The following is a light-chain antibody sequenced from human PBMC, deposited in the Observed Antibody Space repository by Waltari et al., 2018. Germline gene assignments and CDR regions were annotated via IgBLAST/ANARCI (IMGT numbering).Light chain of an antibody. Sequence: QLVLTQSPSASASLGASAKLTCTLSSGHSSNIIAWLQQQPGKGPRYLMKVNSDGSHRKGDDIPDRFSGSSSGAERYLTISSLQSEDEADYYCETGGHGTWVFGGGTKLTVL. J-gene: IGLJ3*02. V-gene: IGLV4-69*01. CDR2: VNSDGSH. CDR3: ETGGHGTWV. CDR1: SGHSSNI.